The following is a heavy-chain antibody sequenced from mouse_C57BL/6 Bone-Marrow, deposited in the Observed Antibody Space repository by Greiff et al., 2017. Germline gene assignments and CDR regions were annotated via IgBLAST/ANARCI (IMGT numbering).Heavy chain of an antibody. CDR2: IDPSDSYT. V-gene: IGHV1-69*01. CDR1: GYTFTSYW. Sequence: QVQLQQPGAELVMPGASVKLSCKASGYTFTSYWMHWVKQRPGQGLEWIGEIDPSDSYTNYNQKFKGKSTLTVDQSSSTAYMQLSSLTSEDSAVYYGDLLIYYCGSAWFAYWGQGTLVTVSA. J-gene: IGHJ3*01. D-gene: IGHD1-1*01. CDR3: DLLIYYCGSAWFAY.